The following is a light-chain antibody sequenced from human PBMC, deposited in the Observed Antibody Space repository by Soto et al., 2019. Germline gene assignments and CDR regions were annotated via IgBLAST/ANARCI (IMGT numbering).Light chain of an antibody. V-gene: IGLV2-8*01. CDR3: SSYAGSNNLV. CDR1: SSDVGGYNY. J-gene: IGLJ2*01. Sequence: QSALTQPPSASGSPGQSLTISCTGTSSDVGGYNYVSWYQQHPGKAPKLMIYEVSKRPSGVPDRFSGSKSGNTASLTVSGLQAEDDADCYCSSYAGSNNLVFGGGTKLTVL. CDR2: EVS.